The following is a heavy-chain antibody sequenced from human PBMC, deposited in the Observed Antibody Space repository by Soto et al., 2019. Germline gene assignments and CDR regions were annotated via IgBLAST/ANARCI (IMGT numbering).Heavy chain of an antibody. Sequence: SETLSLTCSVSGGSVSSGSYYWSWIRQPPGKGLEWIGYMYDSGITSYNPSLKSRVTISVDASKNQFSLKLSSVTAADTAVYYCARDLPCDYWGQGTLVTVSS. J-gene: IGHJ4*02. V-gene: IGHV4-61*01. CDR2: MYDSGIT. CDR1: GGSVSSGSYY. CDR3: ARDLPCDY.